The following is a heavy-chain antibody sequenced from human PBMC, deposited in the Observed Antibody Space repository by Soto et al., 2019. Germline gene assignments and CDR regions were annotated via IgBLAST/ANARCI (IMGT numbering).Heavy chain of an antibody. Sequence: SETLSLTCAVYGGSFSGYYWSWIRQPPGKGLEWLGEINHSGSTNYNPSLKSRVTISVDTSENQFSLKLSSVTAADTAVYYCASKPYGDYYYYGMDVWGQGTTVPVSS. CDR2: INHSGST. J-gene: IGHJ6*02. CDR1: GGSFSGYY. D-gene: IGHD4-17*01. V-gene: IGHV4-34*01. CDR3: ASKPYGDYYYYGMDV.